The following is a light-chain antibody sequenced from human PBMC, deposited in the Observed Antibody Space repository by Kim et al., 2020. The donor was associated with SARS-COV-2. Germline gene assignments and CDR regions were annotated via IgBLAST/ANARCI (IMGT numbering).Light chain of an antibody. V-gene: IGKV1-9*01. Sequence: IQLTQSPSSLSASLGDRVTITCRASQGISSNLAWYQQKPGNAPKLLIFAASTLHAGVPSRFSGSGSGTEFTLTISSLQPEDFAVYYCQQDKSYPRTFGQGTKVDIK. CDR3: QQDKSYPRT. CDR2: AAS. CDR1: QGISSN. J-gene: IGKJ1*01.